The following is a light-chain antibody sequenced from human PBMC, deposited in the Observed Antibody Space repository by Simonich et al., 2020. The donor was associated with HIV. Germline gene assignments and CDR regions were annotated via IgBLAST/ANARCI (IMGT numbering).Light chain of an antibody. J-gene: IGKJ4*01. V-gene: IGKV3-15*01. CDR3: QQYNNWPLT. CDR1: QSVSTK. Sequence: EIVLTQSPATLSLSPGERATLSCRASQSVSTKLAWYQQKPGQAPRILIYGASTRATGIPVRFSGSGSGTEFTLTISSMQSEDFAVYYCQQYNNWPLTFGGGTRVEI. CDR2: GAS.